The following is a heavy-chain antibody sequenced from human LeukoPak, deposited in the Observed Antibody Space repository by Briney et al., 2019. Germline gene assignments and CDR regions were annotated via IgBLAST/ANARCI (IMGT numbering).Heavy chain of an antibody. CDR2: ISGSGGST. J-gene: IGHJ4*02. CDR1: GFNFGDYG. CDR3: AKDPDY. V-gene: IGHV3-23*01. Sequence: PGGSLRLSCTTSGFNFGDYGLSWFRHAPGKGLEWVSAISGSGGSTYYADSVKGRFTISRDNSKNTLYLQMNSLRAEDTAVYYCAKDPDYWGQGTLVTVSS.